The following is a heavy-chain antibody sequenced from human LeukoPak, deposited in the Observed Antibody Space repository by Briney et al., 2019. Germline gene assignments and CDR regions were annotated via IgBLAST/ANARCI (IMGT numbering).Heavy chain of an antibody. V-gene: IGHV1-18*01. J-gene: IGHJ4*02. D-gene: IGHD3-3*01. CDR3: ARVRYEFWSGYDLFDY. CDR1: GYTFTSYG. CDR2: ISAYNGNT. Sequence: ASVKVSCKASGYTFTSYGISWVRQAPGQGLEWMGWISAYNGNTNYAQKLQGRVTMTTDTSTSTAYMELRSLRSDDTAVYYCARVRYEFWSGYDLFDYWGQGTLVTVSS.